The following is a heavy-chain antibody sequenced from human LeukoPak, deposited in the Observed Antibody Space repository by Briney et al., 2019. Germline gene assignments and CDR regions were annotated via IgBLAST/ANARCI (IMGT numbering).Heavy chain of an antibody. Sequence: PGGSLRLSCAASGFTFDDYAMHWVRQAPGKGLEWVSGISWNSGSIGYADSVKGRFTISRDNAKNSLYLQMNSLRAEDTALYYCAKGPRLQYFDYWGQGTLVTVSS. D-gene: IGHD4-11*01. CDR3: AKGPRLQYFDY. V-gene: IGHV3-9*01. J-gene: IGHJ4*02. CDR2: ISWNSGSI. CDR1: GFTFDDYA.